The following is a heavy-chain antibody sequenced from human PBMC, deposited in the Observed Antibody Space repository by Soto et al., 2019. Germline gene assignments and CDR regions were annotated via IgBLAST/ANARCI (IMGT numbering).Heavy chain of an antibody. Sequence: PGESLKISCKGSGYSFTSYWISWVRQMPGKGLEWMGRIDPSDSYTNYSPSFQGHVTISADKSISTAYLQWSSLKASDTAMYYCARRCSSTSCYDSQPHGMDVWGQGTTVTVSS. CDR1: GYSFTSYW. CDR3: ARRCSSTSCYDSQPHGMDV. J-gene: IGHJ6*02. CDR2: IDPSDSYT. D-gene: IGHD2-2*01. V-gene: IGHV5-10-1*01.